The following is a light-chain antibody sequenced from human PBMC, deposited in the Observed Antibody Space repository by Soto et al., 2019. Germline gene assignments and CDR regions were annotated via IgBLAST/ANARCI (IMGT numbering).Light chain of an antibody. CDR1: QSISFN. V-gene: IGKV3-20*01. Sequence: EIVMTQSPAALSVSPGERVTLSCRASQSISFNLAWYQQNPGQAPRLLIYSASRRATGIPDRFSGSGSGTDFTLTINRVEPEDFAVYFCQQYGGSPRTFGQGTKVDI. CDR3: QQYGGSPRT. J-gene: IGKJ1*01. CDR2: SAS.